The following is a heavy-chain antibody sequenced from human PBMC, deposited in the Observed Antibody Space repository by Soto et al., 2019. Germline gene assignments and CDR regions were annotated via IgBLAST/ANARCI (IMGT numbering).Heavy chain of an antibody. CDR3: ARVRLYYDSSGYYLGNGMDV. D-gene: IGHD3-22*01. Sequence: GGSLRLSCAASGFTVRTNYMSWVRQAPGKGLEWVSVIYSGGSTYYADSVKGRFTISRDNSKNTLYLQMNSLRAEDTAVYYCARVRLYYDSSGYYLGNGMDVWGQGTTVTVSS. CDR1: GFTVRTNY. J-gene: IGHJ6*02. V-gene: IGHV3-53*01. CDR2: IYSGGST.